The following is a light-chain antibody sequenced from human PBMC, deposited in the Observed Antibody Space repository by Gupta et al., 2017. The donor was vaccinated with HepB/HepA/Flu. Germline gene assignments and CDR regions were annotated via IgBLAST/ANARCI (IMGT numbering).Light chain of an antibody. CDR3: AAWDDSLSGVV. CDR2: RNN. J-gene: IGLJ2*01. V-gene: IGLV1-47*01. Sequence: QSVLTQPPSASGTPGQRVTISCSGSSSNIGSNYVYWYQQLPGTAPKLLIYRNNQRPSGVPDRFSGSKAGTSASLAISGLRSEDEAEDDCAAWDDSLSGVVFGGGTKLTVL. CDR1: SSNIGSNY.